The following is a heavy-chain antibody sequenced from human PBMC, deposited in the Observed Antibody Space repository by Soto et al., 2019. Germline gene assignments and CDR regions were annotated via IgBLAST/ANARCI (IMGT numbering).Heavy chain of an antibody. D-gene: IGHD3-22*01. J-gene: IGHJ6*02. Sequence: ASVKVSCKASGYSFTSYSIHWVRQAPGQSLEWMGWTNAGNGNTKYSQKFQGRVTITRDTSASTAYMELSSLRSEDTSVYYCARDSKWDHTSVGMDVWGQGTTVTVSS. CDR3: ARDSKWDHTSVGMDV. CDR2: TNAGNGNT. V-gene: IGHV1-3*01. CDR1: GYSFTSYS.